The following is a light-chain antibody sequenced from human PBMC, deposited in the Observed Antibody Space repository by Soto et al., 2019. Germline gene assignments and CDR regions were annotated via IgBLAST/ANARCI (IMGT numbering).Light chain of an antibody. Sequence: QSVLTQPASVSGSPGQSITISCTGTTTDIGTSNLVSWYQQHPTMPPRLIIFESTKRPSGVSSRFSGSKSGNTASLTISGLQAEDEADYYCLSYSSSTSPYVLGTATKLTVL. J-gene: IGLJ1*01. V-gene: IGLV2-14*02. CDR2: EST. CDR3: LSYSSSTSPYV. CDR1: TTDIGTSNL.